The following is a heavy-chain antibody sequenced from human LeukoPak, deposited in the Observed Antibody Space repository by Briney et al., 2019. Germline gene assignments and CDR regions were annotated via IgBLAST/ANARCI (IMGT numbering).Heavy chain of an antibody. CDR3: AKDPSLGYGSGSYYYNWFDP. CDR1: GFTLSSYA. D-gene: IGHD3-10*01. Sequence: PGGSLRLSCAASGFTLSSYAMSWVRQGPGKGLEWVSAISVSGNTYHADSVKGRFTISRDNSKNTVYLQMNSLRGEDTAVYFCAKDPSLGYGSGSYYYNWFDPWGQGTLVTVSS. V-gene: IGHV3-23*01. CDR2: ISVSGNT. J-gene: IGHJ5*02.